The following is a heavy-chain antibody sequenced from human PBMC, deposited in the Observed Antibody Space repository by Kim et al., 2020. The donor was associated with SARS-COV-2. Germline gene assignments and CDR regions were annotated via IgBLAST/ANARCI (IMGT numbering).Heavy chain of an antibody. V-gene: IGHV3-23*01. CDR3: GNDRGGCYWLVFDC. CDR1: GFTLSNNV. CDR2: IRSRASAETT. J-gene: IGHJ4*01. Sequence: GGSLRLSCAASGFTLSNNVMSWVRQAPGRGLEWVSSIRSRASAETTYYADSVHGRFTISSDIYKNSLYLELNSMTADDTALYYCGNDRGGCYWLVFDCWG. D-gene: IGHD3-9*01.